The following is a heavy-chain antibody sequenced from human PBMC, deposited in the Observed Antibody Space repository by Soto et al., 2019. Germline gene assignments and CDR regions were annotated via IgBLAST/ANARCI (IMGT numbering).Heavy chain of an antibody. CDR2: ISFDGGNQ. CDR3: AKDSSITAAGSGGWFDP. J-gene: IGHJ5*02. V-gene: IGHV3-30*18. D-gene: IGHD6-13*01. CDR1: GFDFNTYG. Sequence: QVQLVQSGGGVVQPGRSLRLSCAASGFDFNTYGLHWVRQAPGKGLEWVAGISFDGGNQYYADSVKGRFTISRDKSNNTRLLQMNSLGAEDTATYYCAKDSSITAAGSGGWFDPWGQGTLVIVSS.